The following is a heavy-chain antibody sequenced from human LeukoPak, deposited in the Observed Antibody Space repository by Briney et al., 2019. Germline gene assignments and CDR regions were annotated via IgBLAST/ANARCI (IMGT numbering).Heavy chain of an antibody. J-gene: IGHJ6*02. CDR2: ISYDGSNK. D-gene: IGHD1-26*01. CDR1: GFTFSSYA. V-gene: IGHV3-30-3*01. Sequence: GGSLRLPCAASGFTFSSYAMHWVRQAPGKGLEWVAVISYDGSNKYYADSVKGRFTISRDNSKNTLYLQMNSLRAEDTAVYYCARDLPSPPSGYYGMDVWGQGTTVTVSS. CDR3: ARDLPSPPSGYYGMDV.